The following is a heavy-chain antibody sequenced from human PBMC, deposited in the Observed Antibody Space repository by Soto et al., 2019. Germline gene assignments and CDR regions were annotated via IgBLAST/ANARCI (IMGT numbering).Heavy chain of an antibody. CDR3: SRLSPWTGIDY. Sequence: SETLSLTCAVSGRSISDSNWWTWVRQSPGKGLEWLGEIYHSGSTNYNPSLESRVTISIDKSKNLFSLNLTPVTAADTAVYFCSRLSPWTGIDYWGRGTLVT. CDR1: GRSISDSNW. V-gene: IGHV4-4*02. J-gene: IGHJ4*02. CDR2: IYHSGST. D-gene: IGHD3-9*01.